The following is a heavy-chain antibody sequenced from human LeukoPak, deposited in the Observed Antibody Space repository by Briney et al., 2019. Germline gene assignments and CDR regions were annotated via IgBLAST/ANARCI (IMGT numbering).Heavy chain of an antibody. J-gene: IGHJ5*02. CDR2: IYYSGST. D-gene: IGHD3-22*01. CDR1: SGSISSYY. V-gene: IGHV4-59*01. CDR3: ARASGYYDSSGYITDWFDP. Sequence: SETLSLTCTVSSGSISSYYWSWIRQSPGKGLECIGYIYYSGSTNYNPSLKSRVTISVDSSKNQFSLKLSSVTAADTAVYYSARASGYYDSSGYITDWFDPWGQGTLVTVSS.